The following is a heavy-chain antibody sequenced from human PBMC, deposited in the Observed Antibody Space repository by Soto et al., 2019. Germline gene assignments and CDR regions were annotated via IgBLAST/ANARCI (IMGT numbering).Heavy chain of an antibody. V-gene: IGHV3-30*18. CDR2: ISYDESNK. CDR3: AKDVVVGATTGLGDYYYYYGMDV. J-gene: IGHJ6*02. CDR1: GFTFSSYG. Sequence: PGGSLRLSCAASGFTFSSYGMHWVRQAPGKGLEWVAVISYDESNKYYADSVKGRFTISRDNSKNTLYLQMNSLRAEDTAVYYCAKDVVVGATTGLGDYYYYYGMDVWGQGTTVTVSS. D-gene: IGHD1-26*01.